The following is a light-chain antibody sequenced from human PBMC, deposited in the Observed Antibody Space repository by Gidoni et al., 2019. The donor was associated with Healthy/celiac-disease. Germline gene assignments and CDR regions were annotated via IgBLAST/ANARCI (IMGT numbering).Light chain of an antibody. J-gene: IGKJ3*01. CDR3: QQYNSYSLL. CDR2: KAS. V-gene: IGKV1-5*03. CDR1: QSISSW. Sequence: DIQMTQSPSTLSASVGDRVTITCRASQSISSWLAWYQQKPGKAPKLLIYKASSLESGVQSRFSGSGSGTEFTLTISSLQPDDFATYYCQQYNSYSLLFGPGTKVDIK.